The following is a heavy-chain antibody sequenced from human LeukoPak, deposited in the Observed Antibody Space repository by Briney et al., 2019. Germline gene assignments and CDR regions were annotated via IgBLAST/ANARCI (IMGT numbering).Heavy chain of an antibody. CDR1: GFNFSNYD. V-gene: IGHV3-30*02. CDR2: IRYDGSDK. D-gene: IGHD2-21*02. CDR3: AKGDTS. Sequence: PGGSLRLSCAAAGFNFSNYDMHWVRQAPGKGLEWVAFIRYDGSDKYYADSVKGRFTISRDNSKNTLYLPMNSLRTEDTAVYYCAKGDTSWGQGTLVTVSS. J-gene: IGHJ5*02.